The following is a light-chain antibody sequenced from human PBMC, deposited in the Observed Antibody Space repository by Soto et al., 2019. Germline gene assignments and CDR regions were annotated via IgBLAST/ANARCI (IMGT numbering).Light chain of an antibody. CDR3: MQALQTPIT. CDR2: LGS. Sequence: DIVMTQSPLSLPVTPGEPVSISCRSSQSLLHSNGYNYLDWYLQKPGQSPQLLIYLGSNRASGDADRFGGSVSGTDSTLKISRVEAEDVGVYYCMQALQTPITFGQGTRLEIK. J-gene: IGKJ5*01. V-gene: IGKV2-28*01. CDR1: QSLLHSNGYNY.